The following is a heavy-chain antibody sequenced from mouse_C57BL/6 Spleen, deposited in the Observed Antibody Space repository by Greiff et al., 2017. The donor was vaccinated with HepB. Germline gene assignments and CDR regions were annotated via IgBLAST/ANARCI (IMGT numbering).Heavy chain of an antibody. J-gene: IGHJ3*01. D-gene: IGHD2-4*01. CDR2: IYPRSGNT. CDR1: GYTFTSYG. CDR3: ARRYYDSFAY. Sequence: QVQLQQSGAELARPGASVKLSCKASGYTFTSYGISWVKQRTGQGLEWIGEIYPRSGNTYYNEKFEGKATLTADKSSSTAYMELRSLTSEDSAVYFCARRYYDSFAYWGQGTLVTVSA. V-gene: IGHV1-81*01.